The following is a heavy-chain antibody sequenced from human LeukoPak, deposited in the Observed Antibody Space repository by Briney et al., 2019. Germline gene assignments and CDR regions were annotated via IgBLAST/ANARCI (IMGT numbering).Heavy chain of an antibody. CDR1: GFTFSSYS. Sequence: GGSLRLSCAASGFTFSSYSMNWVRQAPGKGLEWVSSISSSSSYIYYADSVKGRFTISRDNAKNSLYLQMNSLRAEDTAVYYCAIVAAGRRGCDYWGQGTLVTVSS. V-gene: IGHV3-21*01. CDR2: ISSSSSYI. D-gene: IGHD6-13*01. CDR3: AIVAAGRRGCDY. J-gene: IGHJ4*02.